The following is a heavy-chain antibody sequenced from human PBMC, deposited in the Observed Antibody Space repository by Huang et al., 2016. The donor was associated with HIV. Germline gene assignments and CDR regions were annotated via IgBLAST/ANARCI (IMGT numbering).Heavy chain of an antibody. CDR3: ARDGAYQYDSRAYYRDF. CDR1: AGSISSHF. D-gene: IGHD3-22*01. J-gene: IGHJ4*02. Sequence: QVQLQESGPGLVKPSETLSLTCTVSAGSISSHFWSWIRQPPGKGLEWIATINPSGTSNFTPSPARRVTLSKDSSKERLSLKLQSVTAADTAVYYCARDGAYQYDSRAYYRDFWGQGTLVTVSS. V-gene: IGHV4-59*11. CDR2: INPSGTS.